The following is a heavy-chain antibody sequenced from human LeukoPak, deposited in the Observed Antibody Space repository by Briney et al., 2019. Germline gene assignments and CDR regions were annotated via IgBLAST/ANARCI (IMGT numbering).Heavy chain of an antibody. CDR1: GFSLSSYA. CDR3: ANLWGSIPIEY. V-gene: IGHV3-23*01. J-gene: IGHJ4*02. D-gene: IGHD3-16*01. CDR2: TSSSDAGK. Sequence: PGGSLRLSCTVSGFSLSSYALSWVRRAPGKGLEWVSATSSSDAGKYYADSVRGRFTISRDNSRNTMYLQMNSLRVEDAAVYYCANLWGSIPIEYWGQGTLVTVSS.